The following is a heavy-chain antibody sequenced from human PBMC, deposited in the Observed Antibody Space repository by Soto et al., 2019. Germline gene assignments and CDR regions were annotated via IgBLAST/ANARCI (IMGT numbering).Heavy chain of an antibody. CDR2: IYHSGST. D-gene: IGHD5-18*01. CDR1: GGSISSGGYS. Sequence: SETLSLTCAVSGGSISSGGYSWSWIRQPPGKGLEWIGYIYHSGSTYYNPSLKSRVTISVDRSKNQFSLKLSSVTAADTAVYYCARATRIRVDYWGQGTLVTVSS. CDR3: ARATRIRVDY. J-gene: IGHJ4*02. V-gene: IGHV4-30-2*01.